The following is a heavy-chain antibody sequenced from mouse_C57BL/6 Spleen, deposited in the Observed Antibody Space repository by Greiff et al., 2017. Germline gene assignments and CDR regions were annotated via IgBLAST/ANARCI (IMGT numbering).Heavy chain of an antibody. CDR1: GYAFSSSW. CDR3: ARFRDHFDY. J-gene: IGHJ2*01. D-gene: IGHD3-3*01. V-gene: IGHV1-82*01. Sequence: QVQLQQSGPELVKPGASVKISCKASGYAFSSSWMNWVKQRPGKGLEWIGRIYPGDGDTNYNGKFKGKATLTADKSSSTAYMQLSSLTSEDSAVYFCARFRDHFDYWGQGTTLTVSS. CDR2: IYPGDGDT.